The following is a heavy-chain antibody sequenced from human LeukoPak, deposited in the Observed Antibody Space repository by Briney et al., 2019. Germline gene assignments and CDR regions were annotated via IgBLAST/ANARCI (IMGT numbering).Heavy chain of an antibody. Sequence: GGSLRLSCAASGFTFSSYWMHWVRQAPGKGLVWVSRINSDGSSTSYADSVKGRFTISRDNAKNTLYLQMNSLRAEDTAVYDCARDPHYGAGFYHYYYMDVWGEGTTVTVSS. V-gene: IGHV3-74*01. D-gene: IGHD3-10*01. J-gene: IGHJ6*03. CDR3: ARDPHYGAGFYHYYYMDV. CDR1: GFTFSSYW. CDR2: INSDGSST.